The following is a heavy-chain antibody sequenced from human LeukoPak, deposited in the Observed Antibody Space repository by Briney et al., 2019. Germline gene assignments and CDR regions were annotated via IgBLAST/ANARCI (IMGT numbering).Heavy chain of an antibody. V-gene: IGHV1-8*03. CDR1: GGTFSSYA. CDR3: ARESGSNHYYHMDV. D-gene: IGHD1-1*01. J-gene: IGHJ6*03. Sequence: GASVKVSCKASGGTFSSYAISWVRQATGQGLEWMGWMNPNSGNTGYAQKFQGRISITRNTSISTVYMELRSLRSEDTAVYYCARESGSNHYYHMDVWGKGTTVTVSS. CDR2: MNPNSGNT.